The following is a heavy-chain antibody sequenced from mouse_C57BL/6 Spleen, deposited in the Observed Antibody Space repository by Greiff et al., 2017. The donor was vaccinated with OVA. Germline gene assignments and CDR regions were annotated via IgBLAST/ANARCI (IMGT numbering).Heavy chain of an antibody. J-gene: IGHJ2*01. CDR1: GFTFSSYG. Sequence: EVMLVESGGDLVKPGGSLKLSCAASGFTFSSYGMSWVRQTPDKRLEWVATISSGGSYTYYPDRVKGRFTISRDNAKNTLYLQMSSLKSEDTAMYYCARRANWDVHYFDYWGQGTTLTVSS. CDR3: ARRANWDVHYFDY. D-gene: IGHD4-1*01. V-gene: IGHV5-6*02. CDR2: ISSGGSYT.